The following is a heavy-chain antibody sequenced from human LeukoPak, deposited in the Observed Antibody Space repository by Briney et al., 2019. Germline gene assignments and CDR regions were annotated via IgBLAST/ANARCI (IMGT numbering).Heavy chain of an antibody. V-gene: IGHV1-46*01. CDR3: ARDYYDSSGYEFESPFY. CDR2: INPSGGST. D-gene: IGHD3-22*01. CDR1: GYTFTSYY. J-gene: IGHJ4*02. Sequence: ASVKVSCTASGYTFTSYYMHWVRQAPGQGLEWMGIINPSGGSTSYAQKFQGRVTMTRDTSTSTVYMELSSLRSEDTAVYYCARDYYDSSGYEFESPFYWGQGTLVTVSS.